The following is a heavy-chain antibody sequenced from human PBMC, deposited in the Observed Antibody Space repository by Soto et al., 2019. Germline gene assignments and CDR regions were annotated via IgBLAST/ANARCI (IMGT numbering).Heavy chain of an antibody. CDR3: AGGNSGSLHWYFDL. J-gene: IGHJ2*01. V-gene: IGHV1-69*01. Sequence: QVQLVQSGAEVKKPGSPVKVSCKAAGGTFSSYAISWVRQAPGQGLEWMGGIIPIFATANYAQKFQGRVTITADESTSTAYMELSSLRSEDTAVYYCAGGNSGSLHWYFDLWGRGTLVTVSS. D-gene: IGHD1-26*01. CDR2: IIPIFATA. CDR1: GGTFSSYA.